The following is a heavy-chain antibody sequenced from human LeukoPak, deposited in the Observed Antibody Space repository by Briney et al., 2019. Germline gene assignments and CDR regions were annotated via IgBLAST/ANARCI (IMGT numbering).Heavy chain of an antibody. Sequence: PGGSLRLSCAASGFTFSNYAMSWVRQAPGKGLEWVSAISGSGGETHHADSVKGRFTISRDNSKNTLYLQMNNLRADDTAVYYCAKDSVPLPVGWFDPWGQGTLVTVSS. V-gene: IGHV3-23*01. D-gene: IGHD2-2*01. CDR3: AKDSVPLPVGWFDP. CDR2: ISGSGGET. CDR1: GFTFSNYA. J-gene: IGHJ5*02.